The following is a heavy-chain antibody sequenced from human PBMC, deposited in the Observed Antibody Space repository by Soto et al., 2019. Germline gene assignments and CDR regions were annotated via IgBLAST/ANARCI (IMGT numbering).Heavy chain of an antibody. CDR2: INAGNGNT. V-gene: IGHV1-3*01. D-gene: IGHD3-10*01. CDR3: ARDSIMVRGVIHYYYYMDV. J-gene: IGHJ6*03. CDR1: GYTFTSYA. Sequence: QVQLVQSGAEVKKPGASVKVSCKASGYTFTSYAMHWVRQAPGQRLEWMGWINAGNGNTKYSQKFQGRVTITRDTSASTDYMELSSLRSEDTAVYYCARDSIMVRGVIHYYYYMDVWGKGTTVNVSS.